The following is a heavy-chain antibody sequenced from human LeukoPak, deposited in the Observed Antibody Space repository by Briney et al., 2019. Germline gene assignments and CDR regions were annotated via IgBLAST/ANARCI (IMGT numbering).Heavy chain of an antibody. V-gene: IGHV4-39*07. CDR2: IYYSGST. CDR3: ARDWVTYYYGSGQNI. J-gene: IGHJ4*02. Sequence: PSETLSLTCTVSGGSISSSSYYWGWIRQPPGKGLEWIGSIYYSGSTYYNPSLKSRVTISVDTSKNQFSLKLSSVTAADTAVYYCARDWVTYYYGSGQNIWGQGTLVTVSS. D-gene: IGHD3-10*01. CDR1: GGSISSSSYY.